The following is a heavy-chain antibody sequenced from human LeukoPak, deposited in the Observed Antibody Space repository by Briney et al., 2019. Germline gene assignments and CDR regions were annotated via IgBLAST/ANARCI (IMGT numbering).Heavy chain of an antibody. CDR3: ARARVRSYSYDSSGFYTSDWHFDL. D-gene: IGHD3-22*01. V-gene: IGHV4-59*01. CDR1: GDSISSYY. Sequence: PSETLSLTCTVSGDSISSYYWSWIRQPPGKGLEWIGYIYSSGSTKYSPSLKSRVTISVDTSKNQFSLRLSSVTAADTAVYYCARARVRSYSYDSSGFYTSDWHFDLWGRGTLVTVSS. CDR2: IYSSGST. J-gene: IGHJ2*01.